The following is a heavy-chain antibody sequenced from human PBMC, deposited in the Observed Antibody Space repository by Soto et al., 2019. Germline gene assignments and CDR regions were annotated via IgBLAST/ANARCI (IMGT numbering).Heavy chain of an antibody. J-gene: IGHJ6*02. D-gene: IGHD3-16*01. CDR3: ASWGYYYYGMDV. CDR2: INSDGSST. Sequence: GGSLRLSCAASGFTFSSYWMHWVRQAPGKGLVWVSRINSDGSSTSYADSVKGRFTISRDNAKNTLYLQMNSLRAEDTAVYYCASWGYYYYGMDVLGQGTTATVSS. V-gene: IGHV3-74*01. CDR1: GFTFSSYW.